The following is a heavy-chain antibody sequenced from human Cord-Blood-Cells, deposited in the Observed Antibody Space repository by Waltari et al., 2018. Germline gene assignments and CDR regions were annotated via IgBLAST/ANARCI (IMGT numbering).Heavy chain of an antibody. CDR1: GFTFSSYA. CDR2: ISYDGSNK. Sequence: QVQLVESGGGVVQPGRSLRLTCAASGFTFSSYAMHWVRQAPGKGLEWVAVISYDGSNKYYADSVKGRFTISRDNSKNTLYLQMNSLRAEDTAVYYCAREGNWGGQETLVTVSS. V-gene: IGHV3-30*04. CDR3: AREGNW. J-gene: IGHJ4*02. D-gene: IGHD7-27*01.